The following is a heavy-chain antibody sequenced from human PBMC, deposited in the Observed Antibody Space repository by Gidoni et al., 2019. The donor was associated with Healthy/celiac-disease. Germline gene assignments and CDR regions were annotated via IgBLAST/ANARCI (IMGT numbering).Heavy chain of an antibody. CDR2: ISAYNGNT. CDR1: GYTFTSYG. Sequence: SGYTFTSYGISWVRQAPGQGLEWMGWISAYNGNTNYAQKLQGRVTMTTDTSTSTAYMELRSLRSDDTAVYYCARDLGDIVVGDWFDPWGQGTLVTVSS. D-gene: IGHD2-2*01. J-gene: IGHJ5*02. V-gene: IGHV1-18*04. CDR3: ARDLGDIVVGDWFDP.